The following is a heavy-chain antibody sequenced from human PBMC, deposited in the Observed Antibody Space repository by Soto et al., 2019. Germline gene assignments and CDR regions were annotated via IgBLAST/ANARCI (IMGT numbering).Heavy chain of an antibody. CDR3: ARGRYGDY. V-gene: IGHV1-18*01. D-gene: IGHD1-1*01. CDR1: GYAFTTYG. CDR2: ISAHNGNT. J-gene: IGHJ4*02. Sequence: QVHLVQSGAEVKKPGASVKVSCQGSGYAFTTYGITWVRQAPGQGLEWMGWISAHNGNTNYAQKLQGSVTVTRDTSTSTAHMELRSLRYDDTAVYYCARGRYGDYWGQGALVAVSS.